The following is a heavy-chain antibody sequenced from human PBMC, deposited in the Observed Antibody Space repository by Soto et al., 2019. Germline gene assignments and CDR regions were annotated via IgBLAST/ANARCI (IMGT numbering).Heavy chain of an antibody. J-gene: IGHJ4*02. V-gene: IGHV4-39*02. CDR3: ALHTPANCISDH. CDR2: IYYSGST. D-gene: IGHD2-15*01. Sequence: QVQLQESGPGLVKPSETLSLTCTVSGGSISSSSYYWGWIRQPPGQGLEWIGCIYYSGSTYYNPSLRVPVTISVDTSQNHFSLKLSSVSDADTAVYYCALHTPANCISDHWGQGTLVTVSS. CDR1: GGSISSSSYY.